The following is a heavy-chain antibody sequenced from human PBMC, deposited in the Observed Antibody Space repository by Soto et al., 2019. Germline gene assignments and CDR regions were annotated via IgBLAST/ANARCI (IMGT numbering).Heavy chain of an antibody. D-gene: IGHD3-22*01. CDR2: IIPIFGTA. V-gene: IGHV1-69*13. J-gene: IGHJ6*02. Sequence: SVKVSCKASGGTFSSYAISWVRQAPGQGLEWMGGIIPIFGTANYAQKFQGRVTITADESTSTAYMELSSLRSEDTAVYYCARALTYYYDSSGYPPYGMDVWGQGTTVTVSS. CDR3: ARALTYYYDSSGYPPYGMDV. CDR1: GGTFSSYA.